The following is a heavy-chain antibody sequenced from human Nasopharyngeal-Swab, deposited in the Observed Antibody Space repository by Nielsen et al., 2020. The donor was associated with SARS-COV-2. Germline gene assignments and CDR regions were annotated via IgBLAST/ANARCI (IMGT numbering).Heavy chain of an antibody. J-gene: IGHJ4*02. CDR3: AREGDGGYSSGWQRKFFDY. CDR1: GFTFNNYN. CDR2: ISSSSSYI. D-gene: IGHD6-19*01. Sequence: GESLKISCAASGFTFNNYNFNWVRQAPGKGLEWVSSISSSSSYIYYADSVKGRFSISRDNAKKSVYLEMNSLRADDTAVYYCAREGDGGYSSGWQRKFFDYWGQGTLVTVSS. V-gene: IGHV3-21*04.